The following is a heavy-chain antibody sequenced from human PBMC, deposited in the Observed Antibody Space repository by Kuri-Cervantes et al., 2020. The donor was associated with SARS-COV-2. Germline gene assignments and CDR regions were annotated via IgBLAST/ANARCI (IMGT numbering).Heavy chain of an antibody. Sequence: SCTVSGGSISSGDYYWSWIRQPPGKGLEWIGYIYYSGSTYYNPSLKSRVPISVDTSRNQFSLKLSSVTAADTAVYYCARTLASITGTYMNVWGKGTTVTVSS. V-gene: IGHV4-30-4*08. CDR3: ARTLASITGTYMNV. D-gene: IGHD1-7*01. CDR1: GGSISSGDYY. J-gene: IGHJ6*03. CDR2: IYYSGST.